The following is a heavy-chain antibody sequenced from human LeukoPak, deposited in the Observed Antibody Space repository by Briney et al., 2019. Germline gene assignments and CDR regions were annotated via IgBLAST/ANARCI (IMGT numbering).Heavy chain of an antibody. CDR1: GFTFFNFA. V-gene: IGHV3-23*01. J-gene: IGHJ4*02. CDR3: AQDTSSSN. D-gene: IGHD2-2*01. Sequence: GGSLRLSCAASGFTFFNFAMSWVRQAPGKGLEWVSTITGSGDTTYYADSVKGRFTISRDNSKNSLYLQMNSLRAEDTAVYYCAQDTSSSNWGQGTLVTVSS. CDR2: ITGSGDTT.